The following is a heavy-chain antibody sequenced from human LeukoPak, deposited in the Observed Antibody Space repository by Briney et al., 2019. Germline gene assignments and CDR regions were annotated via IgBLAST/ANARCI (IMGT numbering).Heavy chain of an antibody. V-gene: IGHV4-4*02. J-gene: IGHJ6*02. D-gene: IGHD6-19*01. CDR1: GGSISSSNW. CDR3: ARGVGSGLYYYYGMDV. CDR2: IYHSGST. Sequence: SETLSLTCAVSGGSISSSNWWSWVRQPPGKGLEWIGEIYHSGSTNYNPSLKSRVTISVDKSKNQFSLKLSSVTAADTAVYYCARGVGSGLYYYYGMDVWGQGTTVTVSS.